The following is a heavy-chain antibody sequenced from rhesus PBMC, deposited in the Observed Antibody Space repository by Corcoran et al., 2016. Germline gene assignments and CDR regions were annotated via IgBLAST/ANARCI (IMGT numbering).Heavy chain of an antibody. Sequence: QVQLQESGPGVVRPAETLSLTCAGSGGSISRRYWLRWHRQSPGTGLDWVGGLDGGDVTTQTNRARTIRHTMENIRSQIRSARKRCSGPARDTAFICGRKLWSWNNRFQGRGPGVLVTVSS. J-gene: IGHJ5-1*01. CDR1: GGSISRRYW. V-gene: IGHV4-93*01. CDR2: LDGGDVTT. CDR3: RKLWSWNNRFQG. D-gene: IGHD1-1*01.